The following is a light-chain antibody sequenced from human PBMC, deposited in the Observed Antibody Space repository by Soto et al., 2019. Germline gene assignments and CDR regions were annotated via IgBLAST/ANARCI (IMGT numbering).Light chain of an antibody. CDR3: MQNTHWPPS. CDR2: KVS. V-gene: IGKV2-30*01. CDR1: QRLVYSERYRF. Sequence: DVVMTQSPLSLSVTLGQPASISFRCSQRLVYSERYRFLIWLHQRPGQSPRRLIYKVSNRDSGVPDRFSGSGSGNDLTLKISRVEAEDVGVYYCMQNTHWPPSIGQGTRLEI. J-gene: IGKJ5*01.